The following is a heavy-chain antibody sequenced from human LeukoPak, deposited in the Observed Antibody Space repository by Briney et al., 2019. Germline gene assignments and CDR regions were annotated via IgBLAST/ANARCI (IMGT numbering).Heavy chain of an antibody. D-gene: IGHD6-19*01. CDR2: ISSSGSTI. CDR1: GFTFSSYE. V-gene: IGHV3-48*03. J-gene: IGHJ4*02. CDR3: ARGVRIAVAGYIDY. Sequence: GGSLRLSCAASGFTFSSYEMNWVRQAPGKGLEWVSYISSSGSTIYYADSVKGRFTISRDNSKNTLYLQMDSLRAEDTAVYYCARGVRIAVAGYIDYWGQGTLVTVSS.